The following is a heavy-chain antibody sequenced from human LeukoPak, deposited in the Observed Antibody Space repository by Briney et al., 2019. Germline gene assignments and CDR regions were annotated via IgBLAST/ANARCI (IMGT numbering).Heavy chain of an antibody. CDR2: ISWNSGSI. D-gene: IGHD3-22*01. V-gene: IGHV3-9*01. CDR3: AKDISAMIVVVPDY. Sequence: GGSLRLSCAASGFNFDDYAMHWVRQAPGKGLEWVSGISWNSGSIGYADSVKGRFTISRDNAKNSLYLQMNSLRAEDTALYYCAKDISAMIVVVPDYWGQGTLVTVSS. CDR1: GFNFDDYA. J-gene: IGHJ4*02.